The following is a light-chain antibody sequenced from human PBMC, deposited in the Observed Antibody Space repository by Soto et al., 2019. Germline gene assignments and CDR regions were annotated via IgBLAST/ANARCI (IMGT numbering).Light chain of an antibody. CDR1: QSISSW. CDR3: QQYYSYSWA. Sequence: DIQMTQSPSTLSASVGDRVTITCRASQSISSWLDWYQQKPGKVPNLLIYKASTLKSGVPSRFSGSGSGTEFTLTISSLQPDDFATYYCQQYYSYSWAFGQGTKVEIK. J-gene: IGKJ1*01. CDR2: KAS. V-gene: IGKV1-5*03.